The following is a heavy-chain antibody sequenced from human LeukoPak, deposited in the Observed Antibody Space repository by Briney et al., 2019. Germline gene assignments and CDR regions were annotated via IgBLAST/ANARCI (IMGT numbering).Heavy chain of an antibody. Sequence: SETLSLTCTVSGGSISSYYWSWIRPPPGKGLEWIGYIHYSGSPNYNPSLKSRVTISVDTSKNQFSLKLSSVTAADMAVYYCARSKVNWFDPWGQGTLVTVSS. CDR1: GGSISSYY. CDR3: ARSKVNWFDP. V-gene: IGHV4-59*01. J-gene: IGHJ5*02. CDR2: IHYSGSP.